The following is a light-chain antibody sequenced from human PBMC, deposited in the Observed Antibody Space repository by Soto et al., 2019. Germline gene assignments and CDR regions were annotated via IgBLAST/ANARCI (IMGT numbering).Light chain of an antibody. V-gene: IGKV1-5*03. J-gene: IGKJ1*01. Sequence: DIQMTQSPSTLSASVGDRVTITCRASQSISSWLAWYQQRPGQAPKLLIYNASNLESGVPSRFSGSGSGTELTLTISSMHPDDFATYYCQQYYNYPWTFGPGTKVEIK. CDR3: QQYYNYPWT. CDR1: QSISSW. CDR2: NAS.